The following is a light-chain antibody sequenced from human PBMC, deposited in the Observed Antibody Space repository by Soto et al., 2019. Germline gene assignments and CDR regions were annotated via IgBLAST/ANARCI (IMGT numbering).Light chain of an antibody. Sequence: SVLTQPPTLPAAPGQNVNISCSGSSSNIGNNYISWYQQLHGTASKLLFYNYNKRPSGVYGRFSGSKSGTSATLGITGFQAGDEDDYYCGTLDSSLNAYVFGSRRKVTV. CDR1: SSNIGNNY. J-gene: IGLJ1*01. CDR3: GTLDSSLNAYV. CDR2: NYN. V-gene: IGLV1-51*01.